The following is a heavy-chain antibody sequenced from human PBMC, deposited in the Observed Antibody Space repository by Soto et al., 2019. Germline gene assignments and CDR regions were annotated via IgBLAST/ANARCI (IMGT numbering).Heavy chain of an antibody. CDR3: AKDDARGSTYFAY. D-gene: IGHD6-25*01. CDR2: ISGSGGST. Sequence: EVQLLESGGGLVQPGGSLRLSCAASGFTFSSYAMSWVRQAPGKGLEWVSAISGSGGSTYYADSVKGRFTISRDNSKNTLYLQMHSLRAEDTAVYYCAKDDARGSTYFAYWGQGTLVTVSS. CDR1: GFTFSSYA. J-gene: IGHJ4*02. V-gene: IGHV3-23*01.